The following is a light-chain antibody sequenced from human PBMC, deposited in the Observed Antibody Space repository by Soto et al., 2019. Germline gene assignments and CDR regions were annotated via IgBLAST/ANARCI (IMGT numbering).Light chain of an antibody. V-gene: IGLV1-40*01. J-gene: IGLJ2*01. CDR1: SSNIGAGYD. CDR3: QSYDSSLSEVV. CDR2: GNS. Sequence: QSVLTQPPSVSGAPGQRVTISCTGSSSNIGAGYDVHWYQQLPGTAPKLLIYGNSNRPSGVPDRFSDSKSGTSASLAITGLQAEDEADYYCQSYDSSLSEVVFGGGTKLT.